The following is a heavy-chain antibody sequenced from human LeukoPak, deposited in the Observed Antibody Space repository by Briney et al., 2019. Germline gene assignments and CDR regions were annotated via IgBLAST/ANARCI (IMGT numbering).Heavy chain of an antibody. CDR3: AKVLGVAVAGTVDY. CDR1: VFAFSSYA. D-gene: IGHD6-19*01. CDR2: ISGSGGST. V-gene: IGHV3-23*01. Sequence: PGGSLRLSCAASVFAFSSYAISGVRQSPGRGREWVSSISGSGGSTYYADSVKGRFTISRDNSKNTLYLQMNSLRAEDTAVYYCAKVLGVAVAGTVDYWGQGTLVTVSS. J-gene: IGHJ4*02.